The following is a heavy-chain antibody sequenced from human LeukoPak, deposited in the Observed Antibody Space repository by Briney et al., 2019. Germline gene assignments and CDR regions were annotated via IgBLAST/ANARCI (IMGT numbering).Heavy chain of an antibody. V-gene: IGHV1-8*02. CDR2: MNPNSGNT. D-gene: IGHD3-9*01. J-gene: IGHJ4*02. CDR3: ARGRENDILTGYYY. CDR1: GYTFTGYY. Sequence: ASVKVSCKASGYTFTGYYMHWVRQATGQGLEWMGWMNPNSGNTGYAQKFQGRVTMTRNTSISTAYMELSSLRSEDTAVYYCARGRENDILTGYYYWGQGTLVTVSS.